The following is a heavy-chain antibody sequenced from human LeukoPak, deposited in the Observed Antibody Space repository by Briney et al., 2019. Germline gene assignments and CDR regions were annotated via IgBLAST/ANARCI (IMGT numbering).Heavy chain of an antibody. Sequence: GGSLRLSCAASGFTFSSYSMNWVRQAPGKGLEWVANIKQDGSEKYYVDSVKGRFTISRDNAKNSLYLQMNSLRAEDTAVYYCARERIAAAGTFGYWGQGTLVTVSS. J-gene: IGHJ4*02. V-gene: IGHV3-7*01. D-gene: IGHD6-13*01. CDR2: IKQDGSEK. CDR1: GFTFSSYS. CDR3: ARERIAAAGTFGY.